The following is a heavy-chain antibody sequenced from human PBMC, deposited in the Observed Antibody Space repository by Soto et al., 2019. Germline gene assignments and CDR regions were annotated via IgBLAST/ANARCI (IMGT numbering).Heavy chain of an antibody. D-gene: IGHD2-2*01. CDR2: ISYDGSNK. CDR3: ARDGPEPRRYCSSTSCYCGGCDY. CDR1: GFTFSSYA. V-gene: IGHV3-30-3*01. Sequence: QVQLVESGGGVVQPGRSLRLSCAASGFTFSSYAMHWVRQAPGKGLEWVAVISYDGSNKYYADSVKGRFTISRDNSKNALYMKMNSLRAEDTAVYYCARDGPEPRRYCSSTSCYCGGCDYWGQGTLVTVSS. J-gene: IGHJ4*02.